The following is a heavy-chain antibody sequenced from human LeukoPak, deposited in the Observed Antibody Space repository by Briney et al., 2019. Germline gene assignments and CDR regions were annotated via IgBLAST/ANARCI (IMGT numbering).Heavy chain of an antibody. V-gene: IGHV3-21*01. CDR3: ARGADGVSSNSRGWFDP. J-gene: IGHJ5*02. Sequence: GGSLRLSCAASGLTFSNYSMNWVRRAPGKGLEWVSSISTSSSYIYYADSVRGRFTISRDNAKNSLYLQMNSLRAEDTAVYSCARGADGVSSNSRGWFDPWGQGTLVTVSS. D-gene: IGHD2-15*01. CDR1: GLTFSNYS. CDR2: ISTSSSYI.